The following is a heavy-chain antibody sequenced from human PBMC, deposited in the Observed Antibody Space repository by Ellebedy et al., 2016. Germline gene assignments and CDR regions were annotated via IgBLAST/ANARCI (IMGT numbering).Heavy chain of an antibody. Sequence: GESLKISCAASGFTFSSYAMRWVRQAPGKELEWVSAISGSSTAYADSVKGRFTISRDNSKNTLYLQMNSLRAEDTAVYYCARGVGSGWFDSWGQGTLVTVSS. CDR2: ISGSST. CDR1: GFTFSSYA. J-gene: IGHJ5*01. CDR3: ARGVGSGWFDS. V-gene: IGHV3-23*01. D-gene: IGHD2-15*01.